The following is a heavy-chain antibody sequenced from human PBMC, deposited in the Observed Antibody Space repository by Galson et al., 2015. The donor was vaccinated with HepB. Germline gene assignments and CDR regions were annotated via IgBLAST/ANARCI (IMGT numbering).Heavy chain of an antibody. J-gene: IGHJ6*03. D-gene: IGHD3-3*01. V-gene: IGHV1-3*01. CDR2: INAGNGNT. Sequence: SVKVSCKASGYTFTSYAMHWVRQAPGQRLEWMGWINAGNGNTKYSQKFQGRVTITRDTSASTAYMELSSLRSEDTAVYYCARSGTPYYDFWSGYYDYYYYYMDVWGKGTTVTVSS. CDR1: GYTFTSYA. CDR3: ARSGTPYYDFWSGYYDYYYYYMDV.